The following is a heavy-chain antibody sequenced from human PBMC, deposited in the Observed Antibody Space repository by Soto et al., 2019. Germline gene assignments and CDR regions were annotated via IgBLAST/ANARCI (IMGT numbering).Heavy chain of an antibody. CDR3: VFTYYYDSGVEYYFEN. V-gene: IGHV3-74*01. Sequence: GGSLRLSCAASGFTFRSYWMHWVRQAPGKGLVWVSRINSGGSRTNYADSVKGRFTISRDNARNTLYLQMNSLTAEDTAVYYCVFTYYYDSGVEYYFENWGQGTLVTVSS. CDR2: INSGGSRT. D-gene: IGHD3-22*01. CDR1: GFTFRSYW. J-gene: IGHJ4*02.